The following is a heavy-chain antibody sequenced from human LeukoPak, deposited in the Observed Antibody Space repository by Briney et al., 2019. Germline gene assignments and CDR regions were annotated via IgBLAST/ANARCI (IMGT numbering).Heavy chain of an antibody. CDR3: ALRRLTSAQIIEDNWFDP. J-gene: IGHJ5*02. CDR2: IYYSGST. D-gene: IGHD2/OR15-2a*01. CDR1: GGSISSYY. V-gene: IGHV4-59*01. Sequence: SETLSLTCTVSGGSISSYYWSWIRQPPGKGLEWIGYIYYSGSTNHNPSLKSRVTISVDTSKNQFSLRLTSVTAADTAVYYCALRRLTSAQIIEDNWFDPWGQGTLVTVSS.